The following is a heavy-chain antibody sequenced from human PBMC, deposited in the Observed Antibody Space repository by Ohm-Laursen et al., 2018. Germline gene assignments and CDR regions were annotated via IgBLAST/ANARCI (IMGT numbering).Heavy chain of an antibody. CDR3: ARKTDWNHYYFNY. V-gene: IGHV4-39*01. CDR2: IYYTGST. D-gene: IGHD1-1*01. CDR1: GGSISSTSYY. Sequence: PSQTLSLTCTVSGGSISSTSYYWGWIRQPPGKGLEWIGSIYYTGSTYFNPSLQSRVTISVDTPKNQFSLNLSSVTAADTAMYYCARKTDWNHYYFNYWGQGTLVTVSP. J-gene: IGHJ4*02.